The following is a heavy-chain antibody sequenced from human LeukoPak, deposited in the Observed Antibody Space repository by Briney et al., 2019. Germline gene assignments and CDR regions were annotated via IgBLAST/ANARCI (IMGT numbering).Heavy chain of an antibody. CDR2: VSGSAGRT. CDR1: GFSFSSYA. D-gene: IGHD2-8*02. Sequence: GGSLKLSCAASGFSFSSYAMTWVRQAPGKGLEWVSTVSGSAGRTDYADSVKGRFTISRDNLKNTLYLQMNGLRAEDTAVYYCAKNRGHCVDGVCHNYYYMDVWGRGTTVTVSS. J-gene: IGHJ6*03. V-gene: IGHV3-23*01. CDR3: AKNRGHCVDGVCHNYYYMDV.